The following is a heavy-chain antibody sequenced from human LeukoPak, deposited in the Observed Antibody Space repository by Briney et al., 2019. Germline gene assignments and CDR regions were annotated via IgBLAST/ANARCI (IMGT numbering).Heavy chain of an antibody. CDR2: ISASDGRT. CDR1: GFTFSSYA. V-gene: IGHV3-23*01. CDR3: AKARAVYGGARGFDC. Sequence: AGGSLRLSCAASGFTFSSYAMTWVRQAPGKGLEWVSGISASDGRTYYADAVKGRFTISGDSSENTLYLQMNSLGAADTAVYYCAKARAVYGGARGFDCWGQGTLVTVSS. D-gene: IGHD2-8*01. J-gene: IGHJ4*02.